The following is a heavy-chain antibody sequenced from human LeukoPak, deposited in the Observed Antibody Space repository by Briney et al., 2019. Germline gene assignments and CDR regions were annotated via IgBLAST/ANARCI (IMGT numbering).Heavy chain of an antibody. Sequence: PGGSLRLSCAVSGFTVSAHYMSWVRQAPGKGLERVSFLYTGGDTYYADSVKGRFTISRDNSKNTLYLQMNSLRAEDTAVYYCARTGIAARPTVWFDPWGQGTLVTVSS. V-gene: IGHV3-53*01. D-gene: IGHD6-6*01. CDR1: GFTVSAHY. J-gene: IGHJ5*02. CDR3: ARTGIAARPTVWFDP. CDR2: LYTGGDT.